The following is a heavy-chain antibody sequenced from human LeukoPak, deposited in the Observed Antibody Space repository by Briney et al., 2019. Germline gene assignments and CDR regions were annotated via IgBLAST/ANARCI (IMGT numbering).Heavy chain of an antibody. J-gene: IGHJ4*02. D-gene: IGHD3-10*01. Sequence: SQTLSLTCAISGDSVSSNSAAWNWIRQSPSRGLEWLGRTYYRSKWYNDYAVSVKSRITINPDISKNQFSLQLNSVTPEDTAVYYCARDRREYYYGSGSYYWYYFDYWGQGTLVTVSS. V-gene: IGHV6-1*01. CDR3: ARDRREYYYGSGSYYWYYFDY. CDR1: GDSVSSNSAA. CDR2: TYYRSKWYN.